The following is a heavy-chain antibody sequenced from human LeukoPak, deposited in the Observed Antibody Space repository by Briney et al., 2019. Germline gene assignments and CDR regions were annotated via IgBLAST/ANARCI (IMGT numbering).Heavy chain of an antibody. Sequence: GGSLRLSCAASGFTFSNYAMGWVRQAPGEGLEWVSAISNSGRSTYYADSVKGRFTISRDNSKSAVYLQMNSLRAEDTAIYYCARDAPGNSHTLDYWGQGTLVTVSS. V-gene: IGHV3-23*01. D-gene: IGHD4-23*01. CDR2: ISNSGRST. CDR1: GFTFSNYA. CDR3: ARDAPGNSHTLDY. J-gene: IGHJ4*02.